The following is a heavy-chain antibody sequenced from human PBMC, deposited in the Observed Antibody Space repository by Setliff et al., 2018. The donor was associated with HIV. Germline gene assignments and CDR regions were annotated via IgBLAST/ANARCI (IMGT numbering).Heavy chain of an antibody. CDR2: IFHSAST. CDR3: ARRGAYGYDYFDY. V-gene: IGHV4-38-2*01. D-gene: IGHD5-12*01. J-gene: IGHJ4*02. CDR1: GYSISSGYY. Sequence: SLTCVVSGYSISSGYYWDWIRQPPGKGLEWIANIFHSASTNYNPSLKSRVTISIDTSKNQFSLKLTSVTAADTAVYYCARRGAYGYDYFDYWGPGTLVTVSS.